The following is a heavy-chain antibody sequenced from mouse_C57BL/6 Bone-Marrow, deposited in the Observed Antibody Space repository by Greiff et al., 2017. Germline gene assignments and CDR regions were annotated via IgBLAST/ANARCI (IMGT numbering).Heavy chain of an antibody. J-gene: IGHJ4*01. CDR2: ISSGGSYT. CDR3: ARYDGYYNAMDY. Sequence: DVKLVESGGDLVKPGGSLKLSCAASGFTFSSYGMSWVRQTPDKRLEWVATISSGGSYTYYPDSVKGRFTISRDNAKNTLYLQMSSLKSEDTAMYYCARYDGYYNAMDYWGQGTSVTVSS. CDR1: GFTFSSYG. V-gene: IGHV5-6*02. D-gene: IGHD2-3*01.